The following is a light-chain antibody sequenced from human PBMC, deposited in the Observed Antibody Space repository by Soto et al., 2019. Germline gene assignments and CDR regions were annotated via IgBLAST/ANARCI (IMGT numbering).Light chain of an antibody. Sequence: DIQMTQSPSSLSASVGDRVTITCRASQSISSYLNWYQQKPGKAPKLLIYSPSSLQSGVPSRFSGSGSGTDFTLTISSLQPEDFATYYCQPSYSTPLYTFGQGTKLEIK. CDR2: SPS. CDR1: QSISSY. CDR3: QPSYSTPLYT. J-gene: IGKJ2*01. V-gene: IGKV1-39*01.